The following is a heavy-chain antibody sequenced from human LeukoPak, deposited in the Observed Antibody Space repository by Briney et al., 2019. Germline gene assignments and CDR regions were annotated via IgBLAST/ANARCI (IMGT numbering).Heavy chain of an antibody. CDR2: ISGYNGNT. Sequence: GASVKVSCKASGYTFTSYGISWVRQAPGQGLEWMGWISGYNGNTHYAQKVQGRVTMTTDTSTSTVYMELRGLRSDDTAVYYCARVGYDSSGYYCTSPDYWGQGTLVTVSS. D-gene: IGHD3-22*01. CDR3: ARVGYDSSGYYCTSPDY. V-gene: IGHV1-18*01. J-gene: IGHJ4*02. CDR1: GYTFTSYG.